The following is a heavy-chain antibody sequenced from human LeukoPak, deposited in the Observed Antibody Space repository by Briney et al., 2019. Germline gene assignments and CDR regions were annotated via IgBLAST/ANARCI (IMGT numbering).Heavy chain of an antibody. D-gene: IGHD6-13*01. J-gene: IGHJ6*02. Sequence: GGSLRLSCAASGFTFSSYAMSWVRQAPGKGLEWVSAISGSGGSTYYADSVKGRFTISRDNSKNTLYLQMNSLRAEDTAVYYCAKDQQQLVPYYYYYYGMDVWGQGTTVTVSS. V-gene: IGHV3-23*01. CDR1: GFTFSSYA. CDR3: AKDQQQLVPYYYYYYGMDV. CDR2: ISGSGGST.